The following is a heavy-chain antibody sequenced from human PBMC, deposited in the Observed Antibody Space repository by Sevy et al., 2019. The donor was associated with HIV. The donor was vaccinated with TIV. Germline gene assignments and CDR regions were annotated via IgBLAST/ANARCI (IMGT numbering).Heavy chain of an antibody. Sequence: GGSLRLSCAASGFTFSTYGMNWVRRAPGKGLEWVSAFRGSGGSTFYADSVKGRFTISRDNSRNTLYLQLNSLRAEDTALYYCAKDDNYDFWVGSGPRYDYWGQGTLVTVSS. D-gene: IGHD3-3*01. V-gene: IGHV3-23*01. CDR3: AKDDNYDFWVGSGPRYDY. J-gene: IGHJ4*02. CDR2: FRGSGGST. CDR1: GFTFSTYG.